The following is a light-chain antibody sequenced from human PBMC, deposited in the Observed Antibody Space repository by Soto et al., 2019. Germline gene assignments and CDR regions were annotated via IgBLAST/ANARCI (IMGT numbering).Light chain of an antibody. Sequence: DIQMTQSPSTLSASVGDRVTITCLASQSISCWLAWYQQKPGKAPKLLSYKASRLESGVPPRFSGSGSGTEFTLIISGLQADDFATYYCQQYNSSPTFGQGTKVEIK. CDR1: QSISCW. V-gene: IGKV1-5*03. CDR3: QQYNSSPT. J-gene: IGKJ1*01. CDR2: KAS.